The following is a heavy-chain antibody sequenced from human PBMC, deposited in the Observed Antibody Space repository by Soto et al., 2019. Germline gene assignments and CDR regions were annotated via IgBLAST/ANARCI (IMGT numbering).Heavy chain of an antibody. CDR2: IYSGGST. D-gene: IGHD2-2*01. CDR3: AVVPAAHGHYGMDV. V-gene: IGHV3-53*01. J-gene: IGHJ6*02. CDR1: GFTVSSNY. Sequence: GGSLRLSCAASGFTVSSNYMSWVRQAPGKGLEWVSVIYSGGSTYYADSVKGRFTISRGNAKNSLYLQMNSLRAEDTAVYYCAVVPAAHGHYGMDVWGQGTTVTVSS.